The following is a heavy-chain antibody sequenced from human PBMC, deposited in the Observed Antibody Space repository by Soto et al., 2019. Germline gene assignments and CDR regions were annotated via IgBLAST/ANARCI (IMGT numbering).Heavy chain of an antibody. CDR1: GDTFSTYA. CDR2: ITPVVGTA. D-gene: IGHD6-13*01. Sequence: QVQLVQSGAEVEKPGSSVKVSCKASGDTFSTYAISWMRQDPGQGLEWMGGITPVVGTANYAQKFQGRVRITADESTSTAYLELSSLTPEDTAVYYCAREGAAAAGRMDVWGQGTTVTVSS. J-gene: IGHJ6*02. CDR3: AREGAAAAGRMDV. V-gene: IGHV1-69*01.